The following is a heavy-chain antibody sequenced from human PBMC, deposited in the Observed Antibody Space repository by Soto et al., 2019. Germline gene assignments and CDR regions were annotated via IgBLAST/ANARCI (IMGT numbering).Heavy chain of an antibody. D-gene: IGHD2-15*01. V-gene: IGHV4-34*01. CDR3: RGYCSGGSCYSKRGTKKRNDAFDI. J-gene: IGHJ3*02. CDR1: GGSFSGYY. CDR2: INHSGST. Sequence: SETLSLTCAVYGGSFSGYYWSWIRQPPGKGLEWIGEINHSGSTNYNPSLKSRVTISVDTSKNQFSLKLSSVTAADTAVYYCRGYCSGGSCYSKRGTKKRNDAFDIWGQGTMVTVSS.